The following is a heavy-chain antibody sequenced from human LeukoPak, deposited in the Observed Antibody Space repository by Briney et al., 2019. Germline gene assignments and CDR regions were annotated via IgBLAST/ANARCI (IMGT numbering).Heavy chain of an antibody. CDR2: IYPSGST. Sequence: PSETLSLTCTVSGGSISSYYWAWIRQCAGKGLERIGRIYPSGSTNYNPSLKSRVTMSLDTSKNQFSLKLSSVTAADTAVYYCAKEGSSGYYYFDYWGQGTLVTVSS. D-gene: IGHD3-22*01. V-gene: IGHV4-4*07. CDR3: AKEGSSGYYYFDY. CDR1: GGSISSYY. J-gene: IGHJ4*02.